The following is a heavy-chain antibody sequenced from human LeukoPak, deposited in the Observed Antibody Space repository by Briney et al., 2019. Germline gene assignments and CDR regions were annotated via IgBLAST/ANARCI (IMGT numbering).Heavy chain of an antibody. CDR1: GFTFSSYG. J-gene: IGHJ4*02. Sequence: GGSLRLSCAASGFTFSSYGMHWVRQAPGKGLEWVAFIRYDGSNKYYADSVKGRFTISRDNSKNTLYLQMNSLRAEDTAVYYCAKDKDYGDYVFDYWGQGTLSPSPQ. D-gene: IGHD4-17*01. CDR2: IRYDGSNK. V-gene: IGHV3-30*02. CDR3: AKDKDYGDYVFDY.